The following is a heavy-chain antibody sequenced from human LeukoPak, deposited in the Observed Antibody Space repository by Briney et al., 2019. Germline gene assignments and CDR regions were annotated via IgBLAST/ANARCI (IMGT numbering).Heavy chain of an antibody. J-gene: IGHJ6*01. V-gene: IGHV3-23*01. CDR1: GFTFSSYA. D-gene: IGHD2-21*01. CDR2: ISGSGGST. Sequence: PGGSLRLSCAASGFTFSSYAMSWVRQAPGKGLEWVSAISGSGGSTYYADSVKGRFTISRDNSKNTLYLQMNSLRAEDTAVYYCAKDLVPHYYYGMDVWGKGPRSPSPQ. CDR3: AKDLVPHYYYGMDV.